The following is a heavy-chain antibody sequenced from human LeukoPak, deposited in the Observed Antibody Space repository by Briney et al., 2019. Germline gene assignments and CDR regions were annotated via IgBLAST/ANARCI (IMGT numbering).Heavy chain of an antibody. CDR2: INPSGGST. J-gene: IGHJ4*02. Sequence: ASVKVSCKASGYTFTSYYMHWVRQAPGQGLEWMGIINPSGGSTSYAQKFQGRVTMTRDTSTSTVYMELSSLRSEGTAVYYCARDKGVPTTPYYDFWSGEKGAEVYFDYWGQGTLVTVSS. D-gene: IGHD3-3*01. CDR1: GYTFTSYY. CDR3: ARDKGVPTTPYYDFWSGEKGAEVYFDY. V-gene: IGHV1-46*01.